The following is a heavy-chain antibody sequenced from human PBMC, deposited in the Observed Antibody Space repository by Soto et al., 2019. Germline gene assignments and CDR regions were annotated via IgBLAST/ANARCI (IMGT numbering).Heavy chain of an antibody. V-gene: IGHV4-59*01. CDR2: IYYSGST. D-gene: IGHD3-22*01. Sequence: SQTLSLNCTVSGGSISSYYCGWIRQPPGKGLEWIGHIYYSGSTNYNPSLKSRVTISVDKSKNQFSLKLSSVTAADTAVYYCARDLGDYYDSNDLPYWGQGTLVTVS. J-gene: IGHJ4*02. CDR3: ARDLGDYYDSNDLPY. CDR1: GGSISSYY.